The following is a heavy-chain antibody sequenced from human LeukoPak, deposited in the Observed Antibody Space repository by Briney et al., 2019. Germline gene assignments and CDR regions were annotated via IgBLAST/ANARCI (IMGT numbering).Heavy chain of an antibody. D-gene: IGHD3-22*01. CDR1: GGSFSDYY. V-gene: IGHV4-34*01. CDR2: INHSGST. J-gene: IGHJ4*02. CDR3: ARAYSSVAPYYCFDY. Sequence: SETLSLTCAVYGGSFSDYYWSWIRQPPGKGLEWIGEINHSGSTSYTPSLKSRVTISVDTSKNQFSLKLSSVTAADTAVYFCARAYSSVAPYYCFDYWGQGILVTVSS.